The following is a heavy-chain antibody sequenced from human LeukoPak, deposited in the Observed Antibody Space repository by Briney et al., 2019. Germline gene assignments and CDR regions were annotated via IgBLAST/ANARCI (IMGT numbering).Heavy chain of an antibody. V-gene: IGHV3-30*18. D-gene: IGHD2-15*01. CDR1: GFTFSSYG. CDR3: AKAPQEYCSGGSCYYYYGMDV. Sequence: GGSLRLSCAASGFTFSSYGMHWVRLAPGKGLEWVVVISYDGSNKYYADSVKGRFTISRDNSKNTLYLQMNSLRAEDTAVYYCAKAPQEYCSGGSCYYYYGMDVWGKGTTVTVSS. CDR2: ISYDGSNK. J-gene: IGHJ6*04.